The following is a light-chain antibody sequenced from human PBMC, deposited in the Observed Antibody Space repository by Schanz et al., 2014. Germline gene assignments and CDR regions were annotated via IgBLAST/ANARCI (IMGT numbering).Light chain of an antibody. CDR3: QQYASSPFT. CDR2: DAS. Sequence: EIVMTQSPGTLSVSPGERATLSCRASQSVSSNLAWYQQKPGQAPRLLIYDASSRATGIPDRFSGSGSGTDFTLTISRLEPEDFAVYYCQQYASSPFTFGGGTKVEIK. V-gene: IGKV3-20*01. CDR1: QSVSSN. J-gene: IGKJ4*01.